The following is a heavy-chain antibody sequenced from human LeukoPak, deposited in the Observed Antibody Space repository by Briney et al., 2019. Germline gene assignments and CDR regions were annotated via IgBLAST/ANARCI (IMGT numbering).Heavy chain of an antibody. D-gene: IGHD2-15*01. V-gene: IGHV1-2*02. CDR1: GYTFTGYY. J-gene: IGHJ5*02. Sequence: ASVKVSCKASGYTFTGYYMHWVRQAPGQGREWMGWINPNSGGTNYAQKFQGRVTMTRDTSISTAYMELSRLRSDDTAVYYCARGTVGYCSGGSCYWFDPWGQGTLVTVSS. CDR3: ARGTVGYCSGGSCYWFDP. CDR2: INPNSGGT.